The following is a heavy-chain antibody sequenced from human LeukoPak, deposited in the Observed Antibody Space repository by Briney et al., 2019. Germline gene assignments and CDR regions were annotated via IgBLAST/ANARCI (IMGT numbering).Heavy chain of an antibody. J-gene: IGHJ4*02. CDR2: IGTAGDT. CDR3: ARGAWTRNFDC. V-gene: IGHV3-13*01. D-gene: IGHD3/OR15-3a*01. CDR1: GFTFSSYD. Sequence: GGSLRLSCAASGFTFSSYDMHWVRQATGKGLEWVSAIGTAGDTYYPGSVKGRFTISRENAKNSLYLQMNSLRAGDTAVYYCARGAWTRNFDCWGQGTLVTVSS.